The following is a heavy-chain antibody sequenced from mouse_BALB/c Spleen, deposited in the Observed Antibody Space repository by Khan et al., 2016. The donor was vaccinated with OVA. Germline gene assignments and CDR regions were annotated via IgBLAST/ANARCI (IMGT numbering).Heavy chain of an antibody. J-gene: IGHJ2*01. CDR1: GFSLTSYG. CDR3: ARNRNDYFDY. V-gene: IGHV2-2*02. Sequence: VQLQESGPGLVQPSQSLSITCTVSGFSLTSYGVHWVRQSPGKGLEWLGMIWRSGSTDYNATFISRLSISKYNSKSQVFFKLNSLQANDTAIYYCARNRNDYFDYWGKGTTLTVSS. D-gene: IGHD2-3*01. CDR2: IWRSGST.